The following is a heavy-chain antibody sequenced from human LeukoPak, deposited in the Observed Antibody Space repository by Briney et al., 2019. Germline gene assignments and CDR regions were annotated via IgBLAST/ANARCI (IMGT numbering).Heavy chain of an antibody. CDR3: AKAGQLGGGYYYYMDV. CDR1: GFTFSSYA. D-gene: IGHD6-6*01. V-gene: IGHV3-23*01. Sequence: GGSLRLSCAASGFTFSSYAMHWVRLAPGKGLEWVSAISGSGGSTYYADSVKGRFTISRDNSKNTLYLQMNSLRAEDTAVYYCAKAGQLGGGYYYYMDVWGKGTTVTVSS. CDR2: ISGSGGST. J-gene: IGHJ6*03.